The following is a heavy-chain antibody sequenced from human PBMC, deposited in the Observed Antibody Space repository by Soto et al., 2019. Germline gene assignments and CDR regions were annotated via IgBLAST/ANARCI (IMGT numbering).Heavy chain of an antibody. CDR3: ASWTPRAFDWLSGPNLNDAFDI. D-gene: IGHD3-9*01. J-gene: IGHJ3*02. Sequence: GTSVKVSCKDSGYTYTSYGISWVRQAPGQGLEWMGWISAYNGNTNYAQKLQGRVTMTTDTSTSTAYMELRSLRSDDTAVYYCASWTPRAFDWLSGPNLNDAFDIWGQGTMVTVSS. CDR1: GYTYTSYG. CDR2: ISAYNGNT. V-gene: IGHV1-18*01.